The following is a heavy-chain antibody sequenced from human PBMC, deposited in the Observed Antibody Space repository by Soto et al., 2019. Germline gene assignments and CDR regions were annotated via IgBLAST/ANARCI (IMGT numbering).Heavy chain of an antibody. CDR2: ISYDGSNK. CDR1: GFTFSSYA. V-gene: IGHV3-30-3*01. J-gene: IGHJ4*02. Sequence: QVQLVESGGGVVQTGRSLRLSCAASGFTFSSYAMHWVRQAPGKGLEWVAVISYDGSNKYYADSVKSRFTISRDNSKNTLYLQMNSLRAEDTAVYYCARVFIGVDAFDYWGQGTLVNVSS. D-gene: IGHD3-10*01. CDR3: ARVFIGVDAFDY.